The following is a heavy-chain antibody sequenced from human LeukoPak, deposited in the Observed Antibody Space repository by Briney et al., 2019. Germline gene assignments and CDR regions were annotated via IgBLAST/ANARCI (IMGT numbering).Heavy chain of an antibody. D-gene: IGHD3-3*01. Sequence: PSETLSLTCTVPGGSISSGGYYWSWIRQPPGKGLEWIGYIYHSGSTYYNPSLKSRVTISVDTSKNRFSLMLSSVTAADTAVYYCAGDKSGFCSGYQFFDYWGQGTLVTVSS. CDR2: IYHSGST. V-gene: IGHV4-30-2*02. J-gene: IGHJ4*02. CDR3: AGDKSGFCSGYQFFDY. CDR1: GGSISSGGYY.